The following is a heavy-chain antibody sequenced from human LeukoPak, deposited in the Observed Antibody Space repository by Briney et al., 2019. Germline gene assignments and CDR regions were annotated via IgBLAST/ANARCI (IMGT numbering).Heavy chain of an antibody. V-gene: IGHV3-48*04. Sequence: GGSLRLSCAASGFTFSSYSMNWVRQAPGKGLEWVSYIRSSSSTIYHADSVKGRFTISRDNGKKALHLQMSSLRVEDTAVYHCARGFDGYYGSDIWGQGTMVTVSS. D-gene: IGHD5-24*01. CDR3: ARGFDGYYGSDI. J-gene: IGHJ3*02. CDR2: IRSSSSTI. CDR1: GFTFSSYS.